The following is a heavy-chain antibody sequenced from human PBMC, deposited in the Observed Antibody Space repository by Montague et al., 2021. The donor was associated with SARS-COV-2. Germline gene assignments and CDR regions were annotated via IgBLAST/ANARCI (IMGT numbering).Heavy chain of an antibody. Sequence: TLSLTCSVYGDSISSGGYYWSRIRPLPELGLEWKVLLTYTAITYSTPSLESRVSMSVATSQNYFSLNLRSATAADTAIYYCARRGETDPNFFDYWGQGTPVTVSS. J-gene: IGHJ4*02. V-gene: IGHV4-31*03. CDR3: ARRGETDPNFFDY. CDR2: LTYTAIT. CDR1: GDSISSGGYY.